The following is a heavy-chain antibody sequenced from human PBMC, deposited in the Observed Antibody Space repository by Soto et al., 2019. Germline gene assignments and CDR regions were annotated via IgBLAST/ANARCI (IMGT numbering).Heavy chain of an antibody. D-gene: IGHD2-15*01. Sequence: GGSLRLSCAASGFTFSDYYMSWIRQAPGKGLEWVSYISSSSSYTNYADSVKGRFTISRDNAKNSLYLQMNSLRAEDTAVYYCARELVDCSGGSCYNWFDPWGQGTLVTVSS. J-gene: IGHJ5*02. CDR1: GFTFSDYY. CDR3: ARELVDCSGGSCYNWFDP. CDR2: ISSSSSYT. V-gene: IGHV3-11*06.